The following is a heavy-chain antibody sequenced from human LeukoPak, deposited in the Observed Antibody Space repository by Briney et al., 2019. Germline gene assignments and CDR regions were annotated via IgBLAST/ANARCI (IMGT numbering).Heavy chain of an antibody. CDR2: IHYSGGT. CDR3: ARLGTTFDAFDL. J-gene: IGHJ3*01. CDR1: GGSITSYH. V-gene: IGHV4-59*13. D-gene: IGHD2/OR15-2a*01. Sequence: SETLSLTCTVSGGSITSYHWGCIRQPPGKGLELMGCIHYSGGTSYNPSLRSRLTISIDSSKNQFSLTLNSATAADTAVYYCARLGTTFDAFDLWGQGTMITVSS.